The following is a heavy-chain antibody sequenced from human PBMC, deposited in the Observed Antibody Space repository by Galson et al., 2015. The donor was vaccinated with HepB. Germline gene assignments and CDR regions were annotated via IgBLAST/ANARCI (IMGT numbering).Heavy chain of an antibody. J-gene: IGHJ4*02. CDR1: GYTFSSSD. CDR3: ARGVRNYLYSDN. Sequence: SVKVSCKAFGYTFSSSDVTWVRQASGHGLEWMGWMNPTSGKTGYAPEIQDRVTMTGDPSMSTAYIELSSLRSEDTAVSYCARGVRNYLYSDNWGQGTLVTVSS. CDR2: MNPTSGKT. D-gene: IGHD1-7*01. V-gene: IGHV1-8*01.